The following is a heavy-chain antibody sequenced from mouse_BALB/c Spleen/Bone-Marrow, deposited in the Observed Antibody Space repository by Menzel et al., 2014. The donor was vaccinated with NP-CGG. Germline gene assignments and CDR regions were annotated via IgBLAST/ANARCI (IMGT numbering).Heavy chain of an antibody. CDR3: ARHAYYDQTEVSFVY. CDR1: GFSFNSYG. J-gene: IGHJ3*01. Sequence: EVNVVESGGGLVKSGGSLKLSCAASGFSFNSYGMSWVRQTPGKRLEWVATISGGGSYTFYPDSVKGRFTTSRDNAKNSLYPQLSSLRSEDTALYYCARHAYYDQTEVSFVYWGQGTLVTVSA. D-gene: IGHD2-4*01. CDR2: ISGGGSYT. V-gene: IGHV5-9-2*01.